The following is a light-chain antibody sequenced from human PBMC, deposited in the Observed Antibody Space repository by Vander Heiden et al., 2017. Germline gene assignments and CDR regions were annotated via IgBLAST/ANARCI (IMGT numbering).Light chain of an antibody. CDR2: FAS. J-gene: IGKJ4*01. CDR3: QQSVSTPPT. Sequence: DIQMTQSPSSLSASVGDRVTITCQASQSISTYLNWYQQKPGKAPKLLIYFASSLQSGVPSRFSGSGSGTDFTLIISSLQPEDFAIYYCQQSVSTPPTFGGGTKVEIK. CDR1: QSISTY. V-gene: IGKV1-39*01.